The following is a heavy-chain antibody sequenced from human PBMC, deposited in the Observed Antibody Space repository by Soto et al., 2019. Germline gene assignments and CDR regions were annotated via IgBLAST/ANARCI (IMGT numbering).Heavy chain of an antibody. J-gene: IGHJ4*02. Sequence: QITLKESGPTLVKPTQTLTLTCTFSGFSLATSGVGVGWIRQPPGKALEWLALIYWDDDKRYSPSLKSRLTITKDTSKNQVVLTMTNMDPVDTATYFCAHRVIQAGDWNYGDFDYWGQGTLVTVSS. V-gene: IGHV2-5*02. D-gene: IGHD1-7*01. CDR3: AHRVIQAGDWNYGDFDY. CDR2: IYWDDDK. CDR1: GFSLATSGVG.